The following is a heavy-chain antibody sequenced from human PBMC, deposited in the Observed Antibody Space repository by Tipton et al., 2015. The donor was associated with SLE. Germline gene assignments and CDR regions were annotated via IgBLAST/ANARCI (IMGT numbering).Heavy chain of an antibody. J-gene: IGHJ4*02. CDR1: GGSISSYY. CDR2: IFYSGST. V-gene: IGHV4-59*01. CDR3: ARDSSGRYHFDY. D-gene: IGHD6-19*01. Sequence: TLSLTCTVSGGSISSYYWNWIRQPPGKGLEWIGYIFYSGSTNYNSSLKSRVTISVDTSKNQFSLKLSSVTAADTAVYYCARDSSGRYHFDYWGQGTLVTVSS.